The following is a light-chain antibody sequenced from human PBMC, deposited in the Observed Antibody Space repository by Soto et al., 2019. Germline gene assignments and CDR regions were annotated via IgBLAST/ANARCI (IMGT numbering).Light chain of an antibody. J-gene: IGKJ4*01. CDR2: GAS. V-gene: IGKV3-20*01. CDR1: QSVSSSY. Sequence: EIVLTQSPGTLSLSPGERATLSCRASQSVSSSYLAWYQQKPGQAPRLLIYGASSRATGIPDRFSGSGSGTDFTLTISRLEPGDFAVYYCQQNDSSPLTFGGGTKVEIK. CDR3: QQNDSSPLT.